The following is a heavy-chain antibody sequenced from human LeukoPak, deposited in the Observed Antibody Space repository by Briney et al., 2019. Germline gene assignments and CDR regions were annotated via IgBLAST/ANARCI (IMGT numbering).Heavy chain of an antibody. CDR2: IYHSGST. V-gene: IGHV4-4*02. CDR1: GGSISSSNW. Sequence: SETLSLTCAVSGGSISSSNWWSWVRQPPGKGLEWIGEIYHSGSTNYNPSLKSRVTISVDKSENQFSLKLSSVTAADTAVYYCARVLGYCSGGSCYTTDWFDPWGQGTLVTVSS. CDR3: ARVLGYCSGGSCYTTDWFDP. D-gene: IGHD2-15*01. J-gene: IGHJ5*02.